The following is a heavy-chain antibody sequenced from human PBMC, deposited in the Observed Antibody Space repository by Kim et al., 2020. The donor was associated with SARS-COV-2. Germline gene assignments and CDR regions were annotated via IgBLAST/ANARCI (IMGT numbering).Heavy chain of an antibody. Sequence: ASVKVSCKASGYTFTGNHMHWVRQAPGQGLEWMEMITPSDGNERYSQKFQGRVTMTRDTSTSTVYMELSSLRSEDTAVYYCARDREGDWTFDYWGQGTLVTVSS. CDR1: GYTFTGNH. D-gene: IGHD2-21*02. J-gene: IGHJ4*02. CDR3: ARDREGDWTFDY. CDR2: ITPSDGNE. V-gene: IGHV1-46*01.